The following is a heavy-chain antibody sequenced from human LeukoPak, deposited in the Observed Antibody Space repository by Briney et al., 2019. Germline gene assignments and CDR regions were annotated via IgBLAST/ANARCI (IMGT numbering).Heavy chain of an antibody. J-gene: IGHJ4*02. CDR2: IYTSGST. CDR3: ARDAGASYCGGDCYLDY. V-gene: IGHV4-61*02. Sequence: SETLSLTCTVSGGSISSGSYYWSWIRQPAGKGLEWIGRIYTSGSTNYNPSLKSRVTISVDTSKNQFSLRLSSVTAADTAVYFCARDAGASYCGGDCYLDYWGQGTLVTVSS. D-gene: IGHD2-21*02. CDR1: GGSISSGSYY.